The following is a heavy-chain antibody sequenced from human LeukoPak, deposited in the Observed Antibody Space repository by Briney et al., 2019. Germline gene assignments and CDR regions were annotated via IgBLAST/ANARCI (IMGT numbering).Heavy chain of an antibody. V-gene: IGHV3-30-3*01. CDR1: GFTFSSYA. CDR3: ARHSSSYYFDY. J-gene: IGHJ4*02. D-gene: IGHD6-13*01. Sequence: QPGRSLRLSCAASGFTFSSYAMHWVRQAPGKGLEWVAVISYDGSNKYYADSVKGRFTISRDNSKNTLYLQMNSLRAEDTAVYYCARHSSSYYFDYWGQGTLVTVSS. CDR2: ISYDGSNK.